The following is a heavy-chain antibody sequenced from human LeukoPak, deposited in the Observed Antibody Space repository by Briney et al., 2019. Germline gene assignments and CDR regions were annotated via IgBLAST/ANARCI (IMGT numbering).Heavy chain of an antibody. Sequence: ASVTVSCKASGYTFTSYGISWVRQAPGQGLEWMGWISAYNGNTNYAQKLQGRVTMTTDTSTSTAYMELSSLRSEDTAVYYCARPAKSNYDFWSGYYFHYYYYGMDVWGQGTTVTVSS. V-gene: IGHV1-18*01. J-gene: IGHJ6*02. CDR2: ISAYNGNT. CDR3: ARPAKSNYDFWSGYYFHYYYYGMDV. D-gene: IGHD3-3*01. CDR1: GYTFTSYG.